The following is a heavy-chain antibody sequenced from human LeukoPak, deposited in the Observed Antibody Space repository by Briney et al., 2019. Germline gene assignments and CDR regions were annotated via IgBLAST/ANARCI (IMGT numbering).Heavy chain of an antibody. D-gene: IGHD3-3*01. J-gene: IGHJ4*02. V-gene: IGHV4-34*01. CDR3: ARGGTIFGVVIRYYFDY. Sequence: PSETLSLTCAVYGGSFSGYSWSWIRQPPGKGLEWIGEINHSGSTNYNPSLKSRVTISVDTFKNQFSLKLSSVTAADTAVYYCARGGTIFGVVIRYYFDYWGQGTLVTVSS. CDR1: GGSFSGYS. CDR2: INHSGST.